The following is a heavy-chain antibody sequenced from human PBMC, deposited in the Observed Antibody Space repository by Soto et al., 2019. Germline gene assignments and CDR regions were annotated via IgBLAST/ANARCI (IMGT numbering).Heavy chain of an antibody. J-gene: IGHJ4*02. V-gene: IGHV4-39*01. Sequence: PSETLSLTCTVSGGSISSSSYYWGWIRQPPGKGLEWIGSIYYSGSTYYNTSLKSRVTISVDTSKNQYYLKLSSVTAADTAFYYFARQLLSLTGYYHPYYFDYWGQGTLVTVSS. CDR3: ARQLLSLTGYYHPYYFDY. CDR1: GGSISSSSYY. D-gene: IGHD3-9*01. CDR2: IYYSGST.